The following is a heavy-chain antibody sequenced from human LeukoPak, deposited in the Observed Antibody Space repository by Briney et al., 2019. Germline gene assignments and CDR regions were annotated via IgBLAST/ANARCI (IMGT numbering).Heavy chain of an antibody. CDR1: GGSFSSYY. Sequence: PSETLSLTCGVHGGSFSSYYWTWIRQPPGKGLQWIGYFHYGGGTNHNPSLKSRVTMSVDTSKNQFSLKLSSVTAADTAIYYCARAFAAVGSVHYRGQGTLVTVSS. CDR3: ARAFAAVGSVHY. J-gene: IGHJ4*02. CDR2: FHYGGGT. D-gene: IGHD6-19*01. V-gene: IGHV4-59*01.